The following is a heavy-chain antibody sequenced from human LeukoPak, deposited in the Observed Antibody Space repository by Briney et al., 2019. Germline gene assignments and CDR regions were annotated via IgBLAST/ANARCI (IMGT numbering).Heavy chain of an antibody. J-gene: IGHJ4*02. Sequence: GAAVKVSCKASGYTFINYYIHWVRQAPGQGLEWMGCINPNTGATHYAQRFQGRVTVTRDTSISTAYMELSRLRSDDTAVYYCARVWVPNFGTDYWGQGTLVTVSS. V-gene: IGHV1-2*02. CDR2: INPNTGAT. D-gene: IGHD3-3*01. CDR3: ARVWVPNFGTDY. CDR1: GYTFINYY.